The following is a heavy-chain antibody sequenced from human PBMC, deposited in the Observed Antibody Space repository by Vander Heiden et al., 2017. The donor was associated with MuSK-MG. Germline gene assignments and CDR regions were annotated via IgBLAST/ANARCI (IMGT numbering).Heavy chain of an antibody. J-gene: IGHJ4*02. V-gene: IGHV3-30*01. CDR3: ARGSGDSFDY. Sequence: QVQLVASGGGVVPPGSSLRLSCAAPGFTFSSYAMHWVRQAPGKGLEWVAVISYDGRNKDDADSVKGRFTISRDNSKNTLYLQMNSLRAEDTAVYYCARGSGDSFDYWGQGTLVTVSS. CDR1: GFTFSSYA. CDR2: ISYDGRNK. D-gene: IGHD2-21*02.